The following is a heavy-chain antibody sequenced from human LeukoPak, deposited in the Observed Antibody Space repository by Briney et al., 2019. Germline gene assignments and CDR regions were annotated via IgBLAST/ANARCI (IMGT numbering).Heavy chain of an antibody. V-gene: IGHV4-30-4*01. CDR1: GGSISSGDYY. CDR3: ARGGDGYNSFFDY. D-gene: IGHD5-24*01. J-gene: IGHJ4*02. Sequence: SETLSLTCTVSGGSISSGDYYWSWIRQPPGKGLEWIGYIYYSGSTYYNPSLKSRVTISVDTSKNQFSLKLSSVTAADTAVYYCARGGDGYNSFFDYWGQGTLVTVSS. CDR2: IYYSGST.